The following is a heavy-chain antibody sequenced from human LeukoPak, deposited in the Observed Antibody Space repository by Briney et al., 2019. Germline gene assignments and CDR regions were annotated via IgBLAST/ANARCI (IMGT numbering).Heavy chain of an antibody. V-gene: IGHV4-59*01. D-gene: IGHD6-19*01. Sequence: PSETLSLTCTGSGGSISSYYWSWIRQPPGKGLEWIGYIYYSGSTNYNPSLKSRVTISVDTSKKQFSLKLSSVTAADTAVYYCARGYSSGWADYWGQGTLVTVSS. J-gene: IGHJ4*02. CDR2: IYYSGST. CDR1: GGSISSYY. CDR3: ARGYSSGWADY.